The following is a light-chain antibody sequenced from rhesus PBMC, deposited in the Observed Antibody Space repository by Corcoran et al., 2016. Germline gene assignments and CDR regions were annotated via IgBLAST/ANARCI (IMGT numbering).Light chain of an antibody. CDR1: QGISNW. V-gene: IGKV1-69*01. CDR3: QQHATSPPT. CDR2: RAS. J-gene: IGKJ1*01. Sequence: DIQMTQSPSSLSASVGDRVTITCRARQGISNWVAWYQQKPGKAPKLLIYRASNLETGVPSRFRGSGSGTDFTLTISSLQPEDIATYYCQQHATSPPTFGQGTKVEIK.